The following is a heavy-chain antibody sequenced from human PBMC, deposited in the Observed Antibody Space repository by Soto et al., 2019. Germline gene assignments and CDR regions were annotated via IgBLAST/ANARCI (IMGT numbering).Heavy chain of an antibody. V-gene: IGHV5-10-1*01. CDR2: IDPSDSYT. J-gene: IGHJ5*02. Sequence: PGESLKTCRKGPCYNFNNFWDSWVPRMPGTGVEWMGRIDPSDSYTNYTTYFQAHDTISADKSISTAYLQWSSMKASDTAMYYGERRHSSSSAFVPWGQGTLVTVSS. CDR1: CYNFNNFW. D-gene: IGHD6-13*01. CDR3: ERRHSSSSAFVP.